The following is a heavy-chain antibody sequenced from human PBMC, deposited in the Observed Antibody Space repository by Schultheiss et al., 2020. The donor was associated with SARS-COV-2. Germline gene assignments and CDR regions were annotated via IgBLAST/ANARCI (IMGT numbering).Heavy chain of an antibody. CDR1: GFTFSSYW. D-gene: IGHD4-17*01. CDR3: AKVYYGDYVTPLDY. J-gene: IGHJ4*02. V-gene: IGHV3-21*04. CDR2: ISSSSYI. Sequence: GGSLRLSCAASGFTFSSYWMSWVRQAPGKGLEWVSSISSSSYIYYADSVKGRFTISRDNSKNTLYLHMDILRADDTAVYYCAKVYYGDYVTPLDYWGQGTLVTVSS.